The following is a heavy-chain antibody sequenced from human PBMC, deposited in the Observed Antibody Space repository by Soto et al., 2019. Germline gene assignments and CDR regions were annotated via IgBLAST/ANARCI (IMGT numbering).Heavy chain of an antibody. D-gene: IGHD4-4*01. CDR3: AKGSIEYSASVDN. J-gene: IGHJ4*02. V-gene: IGHV3-23*01. CDR1: GFSFSSYA. Sequence: DVQLLESGGGLVQPGGSLRLSCADSGFSFSSYAMVWVRQAPGKGLEWVSVISARGGSSYFADSVKGRFTISRDNSKNVLSLEMNSLRAEDTAIYFCAKGSIEYSASVDNWGQGTLVLVTS. CDR2: ISARGGSS.